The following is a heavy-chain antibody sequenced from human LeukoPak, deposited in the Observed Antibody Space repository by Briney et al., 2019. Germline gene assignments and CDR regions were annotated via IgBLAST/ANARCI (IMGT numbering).Heavy chain of an antibody. CDR1: GFTFSSYT. CDR3: ARDYDWDFDY. Sequence: GGSLRLSCAASGFTFSSYTMNWVRQDPGKGLEWVSYISSSSSTIYYADSVRGRFTISRDNAKNSLYLQMNSLRDEDTAVYYCARDYDWDFDYWGQGTLVTVST. CDR2: ISSSSSTI. D-gene: IGHD3-9*01. J-gene: IGHJ4*02. V-gene: IGHV3-48*02.